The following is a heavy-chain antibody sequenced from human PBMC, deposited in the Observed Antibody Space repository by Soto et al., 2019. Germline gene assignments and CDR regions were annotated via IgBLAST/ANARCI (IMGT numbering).Heavy chain of an antibody. CDR3: ARDPDGSGSYYNGFNWFDP. J-gene: IGHJ5*02. V-gene: IGHV1-18*01. CDR1: GYTFTSYG. D-gene: IGHD3-10*01. Sequence: QVQLVQSGAEVKKPGASVKVSCKASGYTFTSYGISWVRQAPGQGLEWMGWISAYTGNTNYAQKLQGRVTMTTDTSTSTAYMELRSLRSDDTAVYYCARDPDGSGSYYNGFNWFDPWGQGTLVTVSS. CDR2: ISAYTGNT.